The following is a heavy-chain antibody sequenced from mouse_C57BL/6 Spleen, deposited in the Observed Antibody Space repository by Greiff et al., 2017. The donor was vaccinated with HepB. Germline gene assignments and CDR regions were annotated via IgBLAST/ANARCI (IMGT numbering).Heavy chain of an antibody. J-gene: IGHJ4*01. CDR2: IYPGDGDT. CDR3: ARRSLTGNAMDY. V-gene: IGHV1-80*01. D-gene: IGHD4-1*01. CDR1: GYAFSSYW. Sequence: VQLQQSGAELVKPGASVKISCKASGYAFSSYWMNWVKQRPGQGLEWIGQIYPGDGDTNYNGKFKGKATLTADKSSSTAYMQLSSLTSEDSAVYFCARRSLTGNAMDYWGQGTSVTVSS.